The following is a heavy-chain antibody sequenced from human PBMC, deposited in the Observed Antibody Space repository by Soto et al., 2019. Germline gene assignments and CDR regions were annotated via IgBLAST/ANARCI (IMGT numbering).Heavy chain of an antibody. CDR1: GYTFTSYG. J-gene: IGHJ4*02. Sequence: QVQLVQSGAEVKKPGASVKVSCKASGYTFTSYGISWVRQAPGQGLEWMGWISAYNGNTNYAQKLQGRVTMTTXXSXSXXYMELRSLRSDDTAVYYCASDRGYSGYDPHYYFDYWGQGTLVTVSS. CDR3: ASDRGYSGYDPHYYFDY. D-gene: IGHD5-12*01. CDR2: ISAYNGNT. V-gene: IGHV1-18*01.